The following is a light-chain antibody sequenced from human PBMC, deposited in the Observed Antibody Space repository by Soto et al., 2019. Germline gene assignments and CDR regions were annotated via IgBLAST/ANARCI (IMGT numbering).Light chain of an antibody. Sequence: EIVLTQSPGTLSLSPGERATLSCRASQNVDSNYLAWYQQKPGQAPRIIIYGASSRATGVPDRFSGSGSGTDLTLTISRLEPEDFAVYYCQHYGTSFAFGQGTRLEI. CDR3: QHYGTSFA. J-gene: IGKJ5*01. CDR2: GAS. V-gene: IGKV3-20*01. CDR1: QNVDSNY.